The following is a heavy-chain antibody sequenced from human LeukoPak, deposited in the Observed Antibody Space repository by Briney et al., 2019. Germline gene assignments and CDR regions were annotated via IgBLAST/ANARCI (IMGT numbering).Heavy chain of an antibody. CDR3: TTSVFTGTWRGAFDI. Sequence: PGGSLRLSCAASGFTFSDHYMSWVRQAPGKGLEWVSYISNGGDIIYYADSVKGRFTISRDNAKNSLFLQMNSLRAGDTAVYYCTTSVFTGTWRGAFDIWGQGTMVTVS. V-gene: IGHV3-11*04. D-gene: IGHD1-1*01. J-gene: IGHJ3*02. CDR2: ISNGGDII. CDR1: GFTFSDHY.